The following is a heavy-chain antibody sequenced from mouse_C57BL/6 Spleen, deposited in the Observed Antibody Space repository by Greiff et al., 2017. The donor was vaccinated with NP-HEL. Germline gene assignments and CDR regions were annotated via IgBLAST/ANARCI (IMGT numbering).Heavy chain of an antibody. CDR3: ALLRGYYFDY. CDR1: GYTFTSYW. Sequence: QVQLQQPGAELVKPGASVKLSCKASGYTFTSYWMQWVKQRPGQGLEWIGEIDPSDSYTNYNQKFKGKATLTVDTSSSTAYMQLSSLTSEDSAVYYCALLRGYYFDYWGQGTTLTVSS. D-gene: IGHD1-1*01. CDR2: IDPSDSYT. V-gene: IGHV1-50*01. J-gene: IGHJ2*01.